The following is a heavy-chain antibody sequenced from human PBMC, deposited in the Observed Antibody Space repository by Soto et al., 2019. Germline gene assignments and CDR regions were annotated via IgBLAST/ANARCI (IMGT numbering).Heavy chain of an antibody. D-gene: IGHD3-10*01. CDR3: ARDRRYYCSGRVLDY. CDR2: ISYDGSNK. J-gene: IGHJ4*02. CDR1: GFTFSSYA. Sequence: QVQLVESGGGVVQPGRSLRLSCAASGFTFSSYAMHWVRQAPGKGLEWVAVISYDGSNKYYADSVKGRFTISRDNSKNTLYLQMNSLRAEDTAVYYCARDRRYYCSGRVLDYWGQGTLVTVSS. V-gene: IGHV3-30-3*01.